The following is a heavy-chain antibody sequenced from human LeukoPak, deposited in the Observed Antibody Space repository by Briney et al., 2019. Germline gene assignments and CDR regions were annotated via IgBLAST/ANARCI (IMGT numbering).Heavy chain of an antibody. D-gene: IGHD3-9*01. CDR3: ARELYDILTGSLYYFDY. V-gene: IGHV3-48*03. CDR2: ISSSGSTI. CDR1: GFTFSSYE. J-gene: IGHJ4*02. Sequence: GGSLRLSCAASGFTFSSYEMNWVRQAPGKGLEWVSYISSSGSTIYYADSVKGRFTISRDNAKNSLYLQMDSLRAEDTAVYYCARELYDILTGSLYYFDYWGQGTLVTVSS.